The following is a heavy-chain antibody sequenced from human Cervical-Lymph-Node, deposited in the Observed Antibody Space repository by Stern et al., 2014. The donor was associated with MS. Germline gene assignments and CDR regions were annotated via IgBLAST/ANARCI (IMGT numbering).Heavy chain of an antibody. J-gene: IGHJ4*02. V-gene: IGHV1-24*01. CDR2: FDPEDGET. CDR1: GHPLSELA. D-gene: IGHD3-10*01. Sequence: VHLVESRADVKKPGASVTVSCNVSGHPLSELAIHWLRQLPTSGLEWLGQFDPEDGETVYAQRLQGRLTMTEDTNTGTAYMTLTALTSDDTAVYYCATDRGVKWGPGTLVAVSS. CDR3: ATDRGVK.